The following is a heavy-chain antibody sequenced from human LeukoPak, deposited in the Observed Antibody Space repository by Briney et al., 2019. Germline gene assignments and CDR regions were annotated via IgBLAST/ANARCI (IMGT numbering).Heavy chain of an antibody. V-gene: IGHV4-59*01. CDR1: GGSISSYY. CDR3: ASDQMVDQEPWYFDL. Sequence: SETLSLTCTVSGGSISSYYWSWIRQPPGKGLEWIGYIYYSGSTNYNPSLKSRVTISVDTSKNQFSLKLSSVTAADTAVYYCASDQMVDQEPWYFDLWGRGTLVTVSS. J-gene: IGHJ2*01. D-gene: IGHD6-13*01. CDR2: IYYSGST.